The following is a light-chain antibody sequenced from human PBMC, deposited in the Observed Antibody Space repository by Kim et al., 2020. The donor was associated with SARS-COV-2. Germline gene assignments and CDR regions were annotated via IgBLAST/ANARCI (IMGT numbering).Light chain of an antibody. Sequence: PGGTVTLTCCSSTGAVTSGHFPYWFQQKPGQAPGTLIYDIDKKHSWTPARFSGSLLGGKAALTLWGAQPDDEADYYCLLFYGGVRVFGGGTQLTVL. CDR3: LLFYGGVRV. J-gene: IGLJ2*01. V-gene: IGLV7-46*01. CDR2: DID. CDR1: TGAVTSGHF.